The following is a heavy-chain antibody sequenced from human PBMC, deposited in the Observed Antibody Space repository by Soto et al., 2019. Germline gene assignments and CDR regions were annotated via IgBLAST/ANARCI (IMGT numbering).Heavy chain of an antibody. V-gene: IGHV4-34*01. CDR3: ARGVDSWSGYLF. D-gene: IGHD3-3*01. CDR1: GGSFDGYY. CDR2: IHHSGRT. Sequence: PSETLSLTCALYGGSFDGYYWRWVRQYPGKGLEWIGEIHHSGRTKYNPSLKSRVSLSFDTSTKHFSLRLTSVTAADRGVYYCARGVDSWSGYLFWGQGTPVTVSS. J-gene: IGHJ4*02.